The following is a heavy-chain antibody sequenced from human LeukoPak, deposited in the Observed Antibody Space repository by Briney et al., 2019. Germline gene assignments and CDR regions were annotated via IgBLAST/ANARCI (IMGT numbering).Heavy chain of an antibody. D-gene: IGHD4-17*01. Sequence: PGGSLRLSCAASGFTFSSYSMNWVRQAPGKGLEWVSVISGGGGSTYYGDSVKGRFTISRDNSKNTLFLQMNTLRVEDTAIYYCVKGDTVTTRPNFDCWGQGTLVTVSS. J-gene: IGHJ4*02. V-gene: IGHV3-23*01. CDR1: GFTFSSYS. CDR2: ISGGGGST. CDR3: VKGDTVTTRPNFDC.